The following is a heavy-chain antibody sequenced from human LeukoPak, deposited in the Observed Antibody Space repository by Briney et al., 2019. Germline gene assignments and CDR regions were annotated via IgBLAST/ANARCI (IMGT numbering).Heavy chain of an antibody. V-gene: IGHV1-46*01. CDR3: ARDRRLHYYDSSGPLGYDYHSMDV. D-gene: IGHD3-22*01. CDR2: INPSGGST. CDR1: GYTFTSYY. J-gene: IGHJ6*02. Sequence: VASVKVSCKASGYTFTSYYMHWVRQAPGQGLEWMGIINPSGGSTSYAQKFQGRVTMTRDTSTSTVYMELSSLRSEDTAVYYCARDRRLHYYDSSGPLGYDYHSMDVWGQGTTVIVSS.